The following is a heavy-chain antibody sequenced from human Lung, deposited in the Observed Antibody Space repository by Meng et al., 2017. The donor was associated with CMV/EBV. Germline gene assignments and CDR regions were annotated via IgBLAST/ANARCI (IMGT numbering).Heavy chain of an antibody. CDR3: AKAYCGNDCYYLGP. J-gene: IGHJ5*02. D-gene: IGHD2-21*01. Sequence: ASXXVSXKASGYSFITDSMHWVRQAPGQRLEWMGIINPGRGTTTYAQHFQGRVTMTRDTSTSTVYMELSSLRSEDTAIYYCAKAYCGNDCYYLGPSGQGTLVTVSS. CDR1: GYSFITDS. CDR2: INPGRGTT. V-gene: IGHV1-46*01.